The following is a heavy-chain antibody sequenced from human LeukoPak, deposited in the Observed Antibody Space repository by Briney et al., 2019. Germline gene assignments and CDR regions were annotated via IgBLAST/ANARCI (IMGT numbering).Heavy chain of an antibody. CDR2: INPSGGGT. Sequence: GASVKVSCKASGYTFNNYYMYWVRQAPGQGLEWMGMINPSGGGTSYAQKFQGRVTMTRDTSTRTVYMEVSSLKPEDTAVYYCARQGAYSSVIGMGYWGQGTLVTVSS. D-gene: IGHD6-19*01. CDR3: ARQGAYSSVIGMGY. J-gene: IGHJ4*02. CDR1: GYTFNNYY. V-gene: IGHV1-46*02.